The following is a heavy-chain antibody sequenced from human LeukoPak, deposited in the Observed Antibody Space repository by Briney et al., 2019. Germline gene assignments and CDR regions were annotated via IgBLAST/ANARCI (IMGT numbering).Heavy chain of an antibody. D-gene: IGHD2-2*01. CDR3: ARGQGIVVVPAAMRLSITGTCYFDY. CDR1: GGSFSGYY. J-gene: IGHJ4*02. Sequence: SETLSLTCAVYGGSFSGYYWSWIRQPPGKGLEWIGEINHSGSTNYNPSLKSRVTISVDTSKNQFSLKLSSVTAADTAVYYCARGQGIVVVPAAMRLSITGTCYFDYWGQGTLVTVSS. CDR2: INHSGST. V-gene: IGHV4-34*01.